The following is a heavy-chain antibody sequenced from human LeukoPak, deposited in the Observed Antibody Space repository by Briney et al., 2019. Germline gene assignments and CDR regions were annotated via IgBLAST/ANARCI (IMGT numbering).Heavy chain of an antibody. CDR3: ARRIRGAPTDH. CDR1: VYTFTTYD. J-gene: IGHJ4*02. V-gene: IGHV1-8*01. Sequence: ASVKVSCKASVYTFTTYDLNWVRQASGQGLEGMGWMNPNRGNTGYAQKFHGRVTVTRTTSICTAYMGLKNLTSEDTAVYYCARRIRGAPTDHWGQGTLVTVSS. CDR2: MNPNRGNT. D-gene: IGHD3-10*01.